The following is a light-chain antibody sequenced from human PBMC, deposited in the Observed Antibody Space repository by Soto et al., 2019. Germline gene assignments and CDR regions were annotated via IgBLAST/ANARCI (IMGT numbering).Light chain of an antibody. CDR3: QQSGSSPIP. V-gene: IGKV3-20*01. CDR2: GAS. J-gene: IGKJ5*01. Sequence: EIVLTQSPATLSLSPGERATLSCRASQSVSSYLAWYQQTPGQAPSLLIYGASSRATGIPDRFSGSGSGTDSTLTISRLEPEDFAVYYCQQSGSSPIPFGQGTRLEIK. CDR1: QSVSSY.